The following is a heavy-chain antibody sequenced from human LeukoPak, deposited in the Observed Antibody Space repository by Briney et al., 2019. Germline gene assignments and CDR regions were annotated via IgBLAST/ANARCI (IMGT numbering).Heavy chain of an antibody. J-gene: IGHJ1*01. CDR1: GFTVSSNY. V-gene: IGHV3-7*01. D-gene: IGHD2-21*02. CDR3: TSWGDTTAEYFQR. Sequence: GGSLRLSCAASGFTVSSNYMNWVRQAPGKGLEWVAHINPDGRDTYYVDSVKGRFTISRDNAQNSMYLQMNSMRVEDTAVYYCTSWGDTTAEYFQRWGQGTLVTVSS. CDR2: INPDGRDT.